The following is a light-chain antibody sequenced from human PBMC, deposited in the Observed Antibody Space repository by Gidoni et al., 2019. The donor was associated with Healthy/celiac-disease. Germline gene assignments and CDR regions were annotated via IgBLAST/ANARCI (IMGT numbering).Light chain of an antibody. J-gene: IGKJ2*01. V-gene: IGKV1-39*01. CDR1: QSISSY. CDR2: AAS. Sequence: DIQMPQPPSSLAASVGDRVTITCRASQSISSYLNWYQQKPGKAPKLLIYAASSLQSGVPSRFSGSGSGTDFTLTISSLQPEDFATYYCQQSYSTLRTFGQGTKLEIK. CDR3: QQSYSTLRT.